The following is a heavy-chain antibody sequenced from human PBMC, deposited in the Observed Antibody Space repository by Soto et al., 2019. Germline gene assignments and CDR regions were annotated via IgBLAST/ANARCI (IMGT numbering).Heavy chain of an antibody. Sequence: QVQLVQSGAEVKKPGSSVKVSCKASGGTFSSYTISWVRQAPGQGLEWMGRIIPILGIANYAQKFQGRVTITADKSTSTAYMELSSLRSEDPAVYYCARDDYYYYYGMDVWGQGTTVTVSS. CDR2: IIPILGIA. J-gene: IGHJ6*02. CDR1: GGTFSSYT. V-gene: IGHV1-69*08. CDR3: ARDDYYYYYGMDV.